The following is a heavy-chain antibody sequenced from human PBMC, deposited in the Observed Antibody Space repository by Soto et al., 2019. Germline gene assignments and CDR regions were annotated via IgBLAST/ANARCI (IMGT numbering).Heavy chain of an antibody. J-gene: IGHJ4*02. Sequence: SETLSLTCAVSGDSVTSNVWWSWVRQPPGRGLEWIGEAYHNGLTDYNPSLKSRVTMSVDTSKNEFSLKLTSLTAADTAIYYCARDAAVPGESDRFDYWGQGTLVTVSS. CDR2: AYHNGLT. CDR1: GDSVTSNVW. V-gene: IGHV4-4*02. D-gene: IGHD6-19*01. CDR3: ARDAAVPGESDRFDY.